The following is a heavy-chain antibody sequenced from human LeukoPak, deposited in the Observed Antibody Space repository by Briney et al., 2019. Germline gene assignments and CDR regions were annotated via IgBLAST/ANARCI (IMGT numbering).Heavy chain of an antibody. D-gene: IGHD5-18*01. V-gene: IGHV3-30*04. Sequence: GGSLRLSCAASGFTFSSYAMHWVRQAPGKGLEWVAVISYDGSNKYYADSVKGRFTISRDNSKNTLYLQMNSLRAEDTAVYYCADGYSYWGQGTLVTVSS. J-gene: IGHJ4*02. CDR2: ISYDGSNK. CDR3: ADGYSY. CDR1: GFTFSSYA.